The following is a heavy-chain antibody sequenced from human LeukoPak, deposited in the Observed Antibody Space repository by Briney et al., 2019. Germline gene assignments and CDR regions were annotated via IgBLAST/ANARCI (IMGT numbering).Heavy chain of an antibody. Sequence: PGGSLRLSCAASGFTFSSYSMNWVRQAPGKGLEWVSSISSSSSYIYYADSVKGRFTISRDNAKNSLYLQMNSLRAEDTAVYYCARASIRYCSSTSCYPYWGQGTLVTVSS. CDR3: ARASIRYCSSTSCYPY. CDR1: GFTFSSYS. D-gene: IGHD2-2*01. J-gene: IGHJ4*02. V-gene: IGHV3-21*01. CDR2: ISSSSSYI.